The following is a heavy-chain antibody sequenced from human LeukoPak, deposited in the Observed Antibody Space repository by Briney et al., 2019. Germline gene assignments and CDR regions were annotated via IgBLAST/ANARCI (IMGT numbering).Heavy chain of an antibody. V-gene: IGHV3-11*04. D-gene: IGHD5-24*01. Sequence: PGGSLRLSCAASGFTFSDYYMSWIRQAPGKGLEWVSYISSSGSTIYYADSVKGRFTISRDNAKNSLYLQMNSLRAEDTAVYYCARWAGDGYNPHFVDYWGQGTLVTVSS. CDR1: GFTFSDYY. CDR2: ISSSGSTI. CDR3: ARWAGDGYNPHFVDY. J-gene: IGHJ4*02.